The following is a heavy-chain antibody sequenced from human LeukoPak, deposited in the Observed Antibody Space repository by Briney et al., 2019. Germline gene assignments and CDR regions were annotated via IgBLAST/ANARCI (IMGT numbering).Heavy chain of an antibody. CDR3: ARLKYSSGWYDRINWFDP. CDR2: IYYSGST. V-gene: IGHV4-39*01. J-gene: IGHJ5*02. CDR1: GGSISSSSYY. D-gene: IGHD6-19*01. Sequence: SETLSLTCTVSGGSISSSSYYWGWIRQPPGKGLEWIGGIYYSGSTYYNPSLKSRVTISVDTSKNQFSLKLSSVTAADTAVYYCARLKYSSGWYDRINWFDPWGQGTLVTVSS.